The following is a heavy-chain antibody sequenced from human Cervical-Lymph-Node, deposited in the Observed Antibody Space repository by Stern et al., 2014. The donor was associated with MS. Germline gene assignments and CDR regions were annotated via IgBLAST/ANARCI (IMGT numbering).Heavy chain of an antibody. CDR1: GFTFRSYA. V-gene: IGHV3-30-3*01. CDR2: ISYDGTDK. D-gene: IGHD3-10*01. Sequence: VHLVESGGGVVQPGKSLRLSCAASGFTFRSYAMHWVRQAPGQGLEWVGVISYDGTDKYNADSVKGRFTISRDNSKNTLYLHMGSLRGEDTAVYYCARDPSRFGDNGYLDFWGQGTLVTVSS. CDR3: ARDPSRFGDNGYLDF. J-gene: IGHJ4*02.